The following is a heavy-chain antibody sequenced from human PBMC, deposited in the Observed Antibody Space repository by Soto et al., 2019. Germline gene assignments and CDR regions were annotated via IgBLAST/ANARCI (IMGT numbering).Heavy chain of an antibody. J-gene: IGHJ3*01. V-gene: IGHV3-30-3*01. Sequence: QVQLVESGGGVVRPGRSLRLSCAASGFIFSSYAMHWVRQAPGKGLEWVAGISQDGNKKYYADSVEGRFTISRDNSKNTLYLHMSSLRAEDTAVYYCADLRYFDWGQGTMVTVSP. D-gene: IGHD3-9*01. CDR2: ISQDGNKK. CDR3: ADLRYFD. CDR1: GFIFSSYA.